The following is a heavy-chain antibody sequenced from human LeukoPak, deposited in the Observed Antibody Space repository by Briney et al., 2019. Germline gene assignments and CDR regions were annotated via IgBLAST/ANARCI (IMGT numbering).Heavy chain of an antibody. Sequence: GGSLRLSCAASGFTFSIYNMNWVRQAPGKGLEWVSYISSGSSTIYYADSVKSRFAISRDNAKNSLYLQMNSLRDEDTAVYYCARSDNYDILTGSTHWGQGTLVTVSS. D-gene: IGHD3-9*01. J-gene: IGHJ4*02. CDR1: GFTFSIYN. CDR2: ISSGSSTI. V-gene: IGHV3-48*02. CDR3: ARSDNYDILTGSTH.